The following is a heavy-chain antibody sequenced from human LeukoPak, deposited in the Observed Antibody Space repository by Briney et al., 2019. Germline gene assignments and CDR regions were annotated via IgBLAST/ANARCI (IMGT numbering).Heavy chain of an antibody. V-gene: IGHV1-2*02. D-gene: IGHD5-12*01. CDR3: AKNPYEYYFDY. J-gene: IGHJ4*02. CDR2: INPSSGDT. CDR1: GYSFTGYY. Sequence: ASVKVSCKASGYSFTGYYMHWVRQAPGQGLEWMGWINPSSGDTNYALKFQGRVTMTRDTFISTAYMELSSLRSDDTAVYYCAKNPYEYYFDYWGQGTPVTVSS.